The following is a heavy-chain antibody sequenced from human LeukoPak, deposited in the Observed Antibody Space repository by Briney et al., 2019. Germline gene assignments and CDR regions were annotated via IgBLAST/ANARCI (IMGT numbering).Heavy chain of an antibody. Sequence: GGSLRLSCAASGFTFSSYAMSWVRQAPGKGLEWVSAISGSGGNTHYADSVKGRFTISRDNSKNTLYLQMNSPRAEDTAVYYCAKDMYYDSSGPVFDYWGQGTLVTVSS. V-gene: IGHV3-23*01. J-gene: IGHJ4*02. CDR1: GFTFSSYA. D-gene: IGHD3-22*01. CDR3: AKDMYYDSSGPVFDY. CDR2: ISGSGGNT.